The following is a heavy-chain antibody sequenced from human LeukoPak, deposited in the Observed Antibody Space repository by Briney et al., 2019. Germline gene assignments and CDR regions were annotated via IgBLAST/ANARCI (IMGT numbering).Heavy chain of an antibody. J-gene: IGHJ4*02. V-gene: IGHV1-2*02. CDR3: ARDTSMVNFEW. D-gene: IGHD5-18*01. CDR1: GYTFTCYY. Sequence: ASVKVSCKASGYTFTCYYMHWVRQAPGQGREWRGWINSNGGGTNYALQFQGRVTISRDTSISTVYMELSRLTSDDTAVYYCARDTSMVNFEWWGQGTLVTVSS. CDR2: INSNGGGT.